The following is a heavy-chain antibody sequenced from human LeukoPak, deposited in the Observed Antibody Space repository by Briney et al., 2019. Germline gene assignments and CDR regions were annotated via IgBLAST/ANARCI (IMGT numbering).Heavy chain of an antibody. J-gene: IGHJ4*02. D-gene: IGHD3-16*01. V-gene: IGHV3-23*01. CDR1: GFTFSSYA. Sequence: PGGSLRLSCAASGFTFSSYAMNWVRQAPGEGLKWVSAISGSGGSTYYADSVKGRFTISRDNSKNTLYLQMNSLRAEDTAVYYCAKDRTLYGDYLDSWGQGTLVTVSS. CDR3: AKDRTLYGDYLDS. CDR2: ISGSGGST.